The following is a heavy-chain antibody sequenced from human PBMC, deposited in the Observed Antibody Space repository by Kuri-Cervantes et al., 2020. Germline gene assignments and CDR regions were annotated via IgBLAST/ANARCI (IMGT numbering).Heavy chain of an antibody. CDR2: IIPIFGTA. V-gene: IGHV1-69*05. Sequence: SVKVSCKASGGTFSSYAISWVRQAPGQGLEWMGGIIPIFGTANYAQKFQGRVTITTDESTSTAYMELSSLRSEDTAVYYCARARLAAGTIDYWGQGTLVTVSS. J-gene: IGHJ4*02. D-gene: IGHD6-19*01. CDR3: ARARLAAGTIDY. CDR1: GGTFSSYA.